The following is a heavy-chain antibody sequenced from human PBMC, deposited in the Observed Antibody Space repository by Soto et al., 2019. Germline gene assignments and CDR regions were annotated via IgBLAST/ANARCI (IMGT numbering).Heavy chain of an antibody. V-gene: IGHV4-31*03. J-gene: IGHJ4*02. Sequence: QVQLQESGPGLVKPSQTLSLTCIVSGGSISSGGYYWSWIRQHPGKGLEWIGYIYYSGSTYYNPSLKSRVTISVDTSKNQFSLKLSSVTAADTAVYYCARSDYYYDSSGYYLGLGYWGQGTLVTVSS. CDR3: ARSDYYYDSSGYYLGLGY. CDR2: IYYSGST. CDR1: GGSISSGGYY. D-gene: IGHD3-22*01.